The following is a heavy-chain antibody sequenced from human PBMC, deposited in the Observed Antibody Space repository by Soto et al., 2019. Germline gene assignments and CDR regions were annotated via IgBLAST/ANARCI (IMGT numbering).Heavy chain of an antibody. J-gene: IGHJ4*02. Sequence: QVQLVESGGGVVQPGRSLRLSCAASGFTFSNYPMHRVRQAPGKGLVWVAVISYDGRNKYYADSVKGRFSISRDNYKNTRYLQMNIRRADYTAVYYCARGLGVLGGDYNYFDYWGQGTRVIV. CDR1: GFTFSNYP. V-gene: IGHV3-30*04. CDR2: ISYDGRNK. CDR3: ARGLGVLGGDYNYFDY. D-gene: IGHD4-17*01.